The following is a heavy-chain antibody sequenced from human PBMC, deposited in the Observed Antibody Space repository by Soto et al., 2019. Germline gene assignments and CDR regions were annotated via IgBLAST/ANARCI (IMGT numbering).Heavy chain of an antibody. J-gene: IGHJ5*02. D-gene: IGHD2-15*01. CDR2: IYSGGST. Sequence: GGSLRLSCAASGFTVSSNYMSWVRQAPGKGLEWVSVIYSGGSTYYADSVKGRFTISRDNSKNTLYLQMNSLRAEDTAVYYCARAFVVVVAATIWFDPWGQGTLVTVSS. V-gene: IGHV3-66*01. CDR1: GFTVSSNY. CDR3: ARAFVVVVAATIWFDP.